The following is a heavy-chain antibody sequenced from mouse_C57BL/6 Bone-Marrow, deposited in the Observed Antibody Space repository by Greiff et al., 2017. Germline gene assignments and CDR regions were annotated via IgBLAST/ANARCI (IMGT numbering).Heavy chain of an antibody. CDR3: TTWGVYYDYDGAVDY. CDR1: GFNIKDDY. Sequence: VQLQQSGAELVRPGASVKLSCTASGFNIKDDYMHWVKQRPDQGLEWIGWIDPENGDTEYASKFQGKATITVDTYSNTAYLQLSSLTSEDTAVYYCTTWGVYYDYDGAVDYWGQGTSVTVSS. J-gene: IGHJ4*01. CDR2: IDPENGDT. V-gene: IGHV14-4*01. D-gene: IGHD2-4*01.